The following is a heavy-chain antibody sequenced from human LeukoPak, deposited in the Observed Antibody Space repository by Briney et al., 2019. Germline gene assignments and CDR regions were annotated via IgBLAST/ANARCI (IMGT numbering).Heavy chain of an antibody. J-gene: IGHJ4*02. V-gene: IGHV4-4*07. D-gene: IGHD4-17*01. CDR1: GGSISSYC. CDR2: IYTSGST. Sequence: SETLSLTCTVSGGSISSYCWSWIRQPAGKGLEWIRRIYTSGSTNYNPSLKSRFTMSVDTSKNQFSLKLSSVTAADTAVYYCAWSRKDYGDYNRFGYWGQGTLVTVSS. CDR3: AWSRKDYGDYNRFGY.